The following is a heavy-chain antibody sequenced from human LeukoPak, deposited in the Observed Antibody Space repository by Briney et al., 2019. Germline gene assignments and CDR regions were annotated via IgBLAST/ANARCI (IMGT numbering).Heavy chain of an antibody. J-gene: IGHJ4*02. CDR1: GYTFTGYY. CDR2: INPNSGGT. Sequence: ASVKVSCKASGYTFTGYYMHWVRQAPGQGLEWMGWINPNSGGTNYAQKFQGRVTMTRDTSISTAYMELSRLRSDDTAVYYCARGAMPYCSGGSCSNYFGYWGQGTLVTVSS. D-gene: IGHD2-15*01. CDR3: ARGAMPYCSGGSCSNYFGY. V-gene: IGHV1-2*02.